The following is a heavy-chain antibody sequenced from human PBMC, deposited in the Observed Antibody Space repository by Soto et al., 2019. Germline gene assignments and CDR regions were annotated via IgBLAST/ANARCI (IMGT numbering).Heavy chain of an antibody. CDR2: IDPDDSYN. D-gene: IGHD6-13*01. CDR1: GYSFTNYW. V-gene: IGHV5-10-1*01. CDR3: ARLLGQLAYYFDY. Sequence: PGESLKISCQASGYSFTNYWISWVRQMPGKGLEWVGRIDPDDSYNNYSPPFQGHVTISVDKSISTAFLQWNSLKASDTAMYYCARLLGQLAYYFDYWGQGTLVTVSS. J-gene: IGHJ4*02.